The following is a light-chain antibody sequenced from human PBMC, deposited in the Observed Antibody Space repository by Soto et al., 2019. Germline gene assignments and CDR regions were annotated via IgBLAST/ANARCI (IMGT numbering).Light chain of an antibody. CDR3: QQYGRSGT. CDR2: GAS. Sequence: EMVVTQSPGTLSLSPGERATLSCRASQSVSNNYLAWYQQNPGQAPRLLIYGASNRATGIPDGSSGSGSATDVTLTTSRLEPEEFAVYYCQQYGRSGTFGQGTKVDSK. CDR1: QSVSNNY. J-gene: IGKJ1*01. V-gene: IGKV3-20*01.